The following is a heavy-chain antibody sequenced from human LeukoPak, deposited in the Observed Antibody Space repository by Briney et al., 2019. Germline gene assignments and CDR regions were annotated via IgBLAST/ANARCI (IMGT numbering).Heavy chain of an antibody. D-gene: IGHD4-17*01. V-gene: IGHV4-34*01. CDR3: ARGIYGVYYFDY. CDR1: GGSLSGYH. CDR2: INHSGAT. J-gene: IGHJ4*02. Sequence: SETLSLTCAVYGGSLSGYHWSWIRQPPGKGLEWIGEINHSGATNYNPSLKSRVTIAVDTSKNQFSLRLSSVTAADPAMYYCARGIYGVYYFDYWGQGALVTVSS.